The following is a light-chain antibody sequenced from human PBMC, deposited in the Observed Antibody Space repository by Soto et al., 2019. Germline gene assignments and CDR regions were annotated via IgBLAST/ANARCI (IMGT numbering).Light chain of an antibody. CDR3: QQFNSYPS. V-gene: IGKV1-13*02. J-gene: IGKJ4*01. CDR2: DAS. Sequence: AIQLTQSPSSLSASVGDRVTITCRASQGISSALAWYQQKPGKAPKLLIYDASILESGVPSRFSGSGSGTDFTLTISSLQPEDFATYYCQQFNSYPSFGGGTKVEIK. CDR1: QGISSA.